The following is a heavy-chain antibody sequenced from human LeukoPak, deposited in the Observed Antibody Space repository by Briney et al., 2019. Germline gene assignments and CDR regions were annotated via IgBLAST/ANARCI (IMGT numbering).Heavy chain of an antibody. J-gene: IGHJ6*04. Sequence: ASVKVSCKASGGTFSSYAISWVRQAPGQGLEWMGGIIPILGTASYAQKFQGRVTITADESTSTAYMELSSLRSEDTAVYYCAGRNDQTYYYYGMDVWGKGTTVTVSS. CDR1: GGTFSSYA. D-gene: IGHD2-2*01. CDR2: IIPILGTA. CDR3: AGRNDQTYYYYGMDV. V-gene: IGHV1-69*13.